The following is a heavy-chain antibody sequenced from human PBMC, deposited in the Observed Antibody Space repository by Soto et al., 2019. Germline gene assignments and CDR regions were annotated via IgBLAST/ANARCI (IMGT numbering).Heavy chain of an antibody. Sequence: PGGSLRLSCAASGFTFSSYGMHWVRQAPGKGLEWVAVISYDGSNKYYADSVKGRFTISRDNSKNTLYLQMNSLRAEDTAVYYCAKDEGGYSSSSGNEYYYYYYGMDVWGQGTTVTVSS. V-gene: IGHV3-30*18. J-gene: IGHJ6*02. CDR1: GFTFSSYG. CDR2: ISYDGSNK. CDR3: AKDEGGYSSSSGNEYYYYYYGMDV. D-gene: IGHD6-6*01.